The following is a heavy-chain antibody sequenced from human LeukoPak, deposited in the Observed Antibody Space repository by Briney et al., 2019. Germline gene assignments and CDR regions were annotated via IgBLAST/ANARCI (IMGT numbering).Heavy chain of an antibody. CDR3: TTDIVVVPAAIRSLSDWFDP. CDR2: IKSKTDGGTT. Sequence: GGSLRLSCAASGFTFSNAWMSWVRQAPGKGLEWVGRIKSKTDGGTTDYAAPVKGRFTISRDDSKNTLYLQMNSLKTEDTAVYYCTTDIVVVPAAIRSLSDWFDPWGQGTLVTVSS. J-gene: IGHJ5*02. CDR1: GFTFSNAW. V-gene: IGHV3-15*01. D-gene: IGHD2-2*01.